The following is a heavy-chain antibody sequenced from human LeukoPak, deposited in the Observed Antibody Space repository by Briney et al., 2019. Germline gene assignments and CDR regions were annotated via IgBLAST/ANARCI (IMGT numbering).Heavy chain of an antibody. CDR1: GGSISSYY. V-gene: IGHV4-4*07. J-gene: IGHJ4*02. Sequence: SETLSLTCTVSGGSISSYYWSWIRQPAGKGLEWIGRIYISGSTNYNPSLKSRVTMSVDTSKNQFSLKLSSVAAADTAVYYCARQSEAGSYPNWGQGTLVTVSS. CDR2: IYISGST. CDR3: ARQSEAGSYPN. D-gene: IGHD3-10*01.